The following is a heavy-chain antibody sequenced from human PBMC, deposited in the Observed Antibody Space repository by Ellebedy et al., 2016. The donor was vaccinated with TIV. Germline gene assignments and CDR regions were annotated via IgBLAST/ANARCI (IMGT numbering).Heavy chain of an antibody. CDR1: GFTFDDYA. J-gene: IGHJ4*02. CDR3: AKDRRMTTVTTYDLPPGRGGFDY. D-gene: IGHD4-17*01. Sequence: PGGSLRLSCAASGFTFDDYAMHWVRQAPGKGLEWVSGISWNSGSIGYADSVKGRFTISRDNAKNSLYLQMNSLRAEDTALYYCAKDRRMTTVTTYDLPPGRGGFDYWGQGTLVTVSS. V-gene: IGHV3-9*01. CDR2: ISWNSGSI.